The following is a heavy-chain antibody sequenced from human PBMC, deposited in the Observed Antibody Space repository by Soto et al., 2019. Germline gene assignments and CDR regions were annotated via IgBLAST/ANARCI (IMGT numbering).Heavy chain of an antibody. CDR2: IFYSGST. V-gene: IGHV4-30-4*01. D-gene: IGHD2-8*01. Sequence: QVQLQESGPGLLKPSQTLSLTCTVSGGSISNGDSCWSWIRQPPGKGLEWLGYIFYSGSTYYKSSLTSRLTISIDTSKNQFSLSLSSVTAADTAVYYCAGKNNDYVDYWGQGTLVTVSS. CDR3: AGKNNDYVDY. J-gene: IGHJ4*02. CDR1: GGSISNGDSC.